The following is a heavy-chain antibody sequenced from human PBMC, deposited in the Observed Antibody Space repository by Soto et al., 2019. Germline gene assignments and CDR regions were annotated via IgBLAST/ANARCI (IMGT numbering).Heavy chain of an antibody. D-gene: IGHD3-16*01. J-gene: IGHJ4*02. V-gene: IGHV1-18*01. CDR2: ISPYNGNT. CDR3: AKVGRGDNDY. CDR1: GYTFTSYG. Sequence: QGQLVQSGAEVKKPGASVKVSCKTSGYTFTSYGISWVRQAPGQGLEWMCWISPYNGNTNYAQKHQGRVTMTTDKSTRTAHMELRSLRSADPAIYYCAKVGRGDNDYWGQGTLFTVSS.